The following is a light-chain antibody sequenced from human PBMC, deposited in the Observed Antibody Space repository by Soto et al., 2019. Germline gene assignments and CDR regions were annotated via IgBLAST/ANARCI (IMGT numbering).Light chain of an antibody. V-gene: IGLV2-14*01. J-gene: IGLJ2*01. CDR2: DVS. CDR1: SSDVGGYNY. Sequence: QAVVTQPASVSGSPGQSITISCTGTSSDVGGYNYVSWYQQHPGKAPKLMIYDVSNRPSGVSDRFSGSKSGNTASLSISGLQAEDEADYYCTSYAINRDVLFGGGTKLTVL. CDR3: TSYAINRDVL.